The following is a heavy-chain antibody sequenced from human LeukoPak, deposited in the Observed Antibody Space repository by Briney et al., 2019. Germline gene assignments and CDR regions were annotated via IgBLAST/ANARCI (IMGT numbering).Heavy chain of an antibody. J-gene: IGHJ6*02. CDR2: ITSSSSYT. Sequence: GGSLRLSCAASGFTVSDYYMSWIRQAPGKGLEWVSSITSSSSYTNYADSVKGRFTISRDNAKNSLYLQMNSLRAEDTAVYYCARGPKGYYGMDVWGQGTTVTVSS. V-gene: IGHV3-11*05. CDR3: ARGPKGYYGMDV. CDR1: GFTVSDYY.